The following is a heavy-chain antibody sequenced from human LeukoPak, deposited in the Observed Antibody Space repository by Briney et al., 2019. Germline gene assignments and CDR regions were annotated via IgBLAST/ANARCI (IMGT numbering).Heavy chain of an antibody. CDR2: ISAYNGNT. CDR1: GYTFTSYG. J-gene: IGHJ4*02. Sequence: GASVKVSCKASGYTFTSYGISWVRQAPGQGLEWMGWISAYNGNTNYAQKLQGRVTMTTDTSTSTAYMELRSLRSDDTAVYYCARVGSLLWFGEPIVSIDYWGQGTLVTVSS. CDR3: ARVGSLLWFGEPIVSIDY. D-gene: IGHD3-10*01. V-gene: IGHV1-18*01.